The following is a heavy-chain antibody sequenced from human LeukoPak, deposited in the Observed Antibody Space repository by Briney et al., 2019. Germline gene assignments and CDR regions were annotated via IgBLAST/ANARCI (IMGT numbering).Heavy chain of an antibody. CDR1: GGSVSGYY. D-gene: IGHD6-6*01. J-gene: IGHJ5*02. CDR2: IYYSGST. V-gene: IGHV4-59*02. Sequence: SETLSLTCAVSGGSVSGYYWSWIRQPPGKGLEWIGYIYYSGSTNYNPSLKSRVTISVDTSENQFSLKLTSVTAADTAVYYCARDREYSSSGLVWFDPWGHGILVTVSS. CDR3: ARDREYSSSGLVWFDP.